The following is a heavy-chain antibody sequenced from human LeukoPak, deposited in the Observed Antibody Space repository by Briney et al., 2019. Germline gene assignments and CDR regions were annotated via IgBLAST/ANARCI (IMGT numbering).Heavy chain of an antibody. CDR3: ARDLKSGGYSQGSGGSFDS. Sequence: PGGSLRLSCAASGFTFSSYAMHWVRQAPGKGLEWVASISYADGSYKYYADSVKGRFTISGDSSENTLYLQMNSLRAEDTAVYYCARDLKSGGYSQGSGGSFDSWGQGTLVTVPS. J-gene: IGHJ4*02. V-gene: IGHV3-30*01. D-gene: IGHD5-18*01. CDR2: ISYADGSYK. CDR1: GFTFSSYA.